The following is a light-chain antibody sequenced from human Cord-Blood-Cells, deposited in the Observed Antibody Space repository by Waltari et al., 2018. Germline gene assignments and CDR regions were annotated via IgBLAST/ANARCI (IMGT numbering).Light chain of an antibody. J-gene: IGLJ3*02. CDR2: RNN. CDR1: SSNIGSNY. V-gene: IGLV1-47*01. Sequence: QSVLTQPPSASGTPGQRVTIYCSGSSSNIGSNYVYWYQQLPGTAPKLLIYRNNQRPAGVPDRFSGSKSGPSASLAIGGLRSEDEADYYCAAWDGSLSGRVFGGGTKLTVL. CDR3: AAWDGSLSGRV.